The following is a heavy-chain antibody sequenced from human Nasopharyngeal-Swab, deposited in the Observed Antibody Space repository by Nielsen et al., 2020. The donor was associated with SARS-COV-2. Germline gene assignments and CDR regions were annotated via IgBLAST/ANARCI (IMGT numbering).Heavy chain of an antibody. V-gene: IGHV1-46*01. J-gene: IGHJ6*03. CDR3: ARDLEAAASYYYFYMDV. Sequence: WVRQAPGQGLEWMGTINPGGGRTAYAQKFQGRVTMTRDTSTSTVYMELSSLRSDDTAVYYCARDLEAAASYYYFYMDVWGKGTTVTVSS. D-gene: IGHD2-15*01. CDR2: INPGGGRT.